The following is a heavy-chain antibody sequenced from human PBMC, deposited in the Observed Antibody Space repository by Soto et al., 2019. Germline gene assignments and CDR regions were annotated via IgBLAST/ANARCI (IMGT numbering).Heavy chain of an antibody. Sequence: QVQLVESGGGVVQPGTSLRLSCAASGFTSSSFVIHWVRQAPGKGLEWLAVISSDGNNHYYADSVKGRFTISRDNSKKTLYLQVNSLGAGYTAVYFCAKERRVLDAFDIWGQGTMVTVS. J-gene: IGHJ3*02. CDR1: GFTSSSFV. CDR2: ISSDGNNH. V-gene: IGHV3-30*18. CDR3: AKERRVLDAFDI.